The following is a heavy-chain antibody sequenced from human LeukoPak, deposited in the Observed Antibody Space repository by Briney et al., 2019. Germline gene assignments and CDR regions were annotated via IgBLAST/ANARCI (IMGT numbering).Heavy chain of an antibody. V-gene: IGHV4-4*07. CDR3: GRGAGQQLVKRSGFDN. D-gene: IGHD6-13*01. CDR2: IYTSGST. Sequence: SETLSLTCTVSGGSISSYYWSWIRQPAGKGLEWVGRIYTSGSTNYNPSLKSRVTISVDTSKNQFSLKLSSVTAADTAVYYCGRGAGQQLVKRSGFDNWGQGTMVTVSS. CDR1: GGSISSYY. J-gene: IGHJ3*02.